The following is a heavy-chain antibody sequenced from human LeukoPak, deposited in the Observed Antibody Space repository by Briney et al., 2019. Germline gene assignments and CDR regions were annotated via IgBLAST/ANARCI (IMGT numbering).Heavy chain of an antibody. D-gene: IGHD3-10*02. V-gene: IGHV3-7*01. J-gene: IGHJ5*02. CDR2: IKEDGSKN. CDR3: TTITLFHGSLDR. CDR1: GYTFKTYW. Sequence: PGGSLRLSCAASGYTFKTYWMTWVRQAPGKGLEWVANIKEDGSKNYYVDSVKGRFSISRDNAKNSLYLQMNSLRAEDTAVYYCTTITLFHGSLDRWGQGTLVTVSS.